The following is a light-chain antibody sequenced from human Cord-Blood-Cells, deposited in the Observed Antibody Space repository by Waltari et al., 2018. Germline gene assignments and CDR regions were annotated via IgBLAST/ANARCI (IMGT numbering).Light chain of an antibody. CDR2: AAS. J-gene: IGKJ1*01. V-gene: IGKV1-39*01. CDR1: QSISSY. Sequence: DIQMTQSPSSLHASVGDRVTLTCRASQSISSYLNWYQQKPGKAPKLLIYAASSLQSGVPSRFSGSGSGTDFTLTISSLQPEDFATYYCQQSYSTPWTFGQGTKVEIK. CDR3: QQSYSTPWT.